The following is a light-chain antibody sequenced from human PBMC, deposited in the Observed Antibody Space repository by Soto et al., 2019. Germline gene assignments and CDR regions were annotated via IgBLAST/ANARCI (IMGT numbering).Light chain of an antibody. J-gene: IGKJ5*01. CDR2: GIS. CDR1: QSVNSN. V-gene: IGKV3-15*01. Sequence: ITQSPVTRSVSPGESSTLSCRASQSVNSNYLAWYQQHPGQPPRLLIYGISTRATGIPARFSGSGSGTEFSLTISSLQSEDFAVYYCQQYSKWPITFGQGTRLEIK. CDR3: QQYSKWPIT.